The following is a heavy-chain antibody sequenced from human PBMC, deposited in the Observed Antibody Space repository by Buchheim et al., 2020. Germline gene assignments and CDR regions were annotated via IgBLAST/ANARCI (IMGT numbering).Heavy chain of an antibody. CDR2: IYYSGST. CDR3: ARHSALLWFGELMYNWFNP. CDR1: GGSISSSSYY. J-gene: IGHJ5*02. V-gene: IGHV4-39*01. Sequence: QLQLQESGPGLVKPSETLSLTCTVSGGSISSSSYYWGWIRQPPGKGLEWIGSIYYSGSTYYNPYLKSRVTISVDTSKNQFSLKLSSVTAADTAVYYCARHSALLWFGELMYNWFNPWGQGTL. D-gene: IGHD3-10*01.